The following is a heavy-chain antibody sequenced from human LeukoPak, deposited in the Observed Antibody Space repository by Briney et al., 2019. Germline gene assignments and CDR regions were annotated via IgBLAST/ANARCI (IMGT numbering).Heavy chain of an antibody. CDR3: TSHYDSSGYPD. J-gene: IGHJ4*02. CDR1: GFTFGDDA. Sequence: GGSLRLSCTVSGFTFGDDAMSWVRQAPGKGLEWVGFIRSKAYGGTTEYAASVKGRFTISRDDSKSIAYLQMNSPKTEDTAVYYCTSHYDSSGYPDWGQGTLVTVSS. V-gene: IGHV3-49*04. CDR2: IRSKAYGGTT. D-gene: IGHD3-22*01.